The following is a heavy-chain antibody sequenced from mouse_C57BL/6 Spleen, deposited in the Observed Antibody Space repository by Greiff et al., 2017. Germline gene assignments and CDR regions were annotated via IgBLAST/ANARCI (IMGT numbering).Heavy chain of an antibody. J-gene: IGHJ4*01. V-gene: IGHV1-82*01. CDR3: ERLCNGSGY. CDR2: IYPGDGDT. D-gene: IGHD1-1*01. Sequence: QVQLKESGPELVKPGASVKISCKASGYAFSSSWMNWVEQRPGKGLEWIGRIYPGDGDTNYNGKFKGKVTLAADKSSSTLYMQLSSLSSEDSAVYVWERLCNGSGYWGQGTSVTVSS. CDR1: GYAFSSSW.